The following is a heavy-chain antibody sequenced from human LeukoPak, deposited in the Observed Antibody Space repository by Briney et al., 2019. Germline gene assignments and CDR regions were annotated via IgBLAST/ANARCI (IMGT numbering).Heavy chain of an antibody. V-gene: IGHV1-69*05. J-gene: IGHJ4*02. D-gene: IGHD3-3*01. CDR2: IIPIFGTA. Sequence: SVKVSCKASGGTFSSCAISWVRQAPGQGLDWMGRIIPIFGTANYAQKFQGGVTITTDESTSTAYMELSSLRSEDTAVYYCASIRNFYVFRSGYYWGQGTRVTVSS. CDR1: GGTFSSCA. CDR3: ASIRNFYVFRSGYY.